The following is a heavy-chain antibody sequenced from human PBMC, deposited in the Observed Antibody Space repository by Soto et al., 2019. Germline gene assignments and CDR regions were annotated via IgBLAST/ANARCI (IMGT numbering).Heavy chain of an antibody. CDR3: ARRARPDFYYMDV. V-gene: IGHV3-64*01. D-gene: IGHD6-6*01. Sequence: PGGSLRLSCAASGFTLSGYAMDWVRQAPGKGLEYVSGTGSNGVGTYYANSVQGRFTISRDNSKNTVYLQMGSLRPEDMAVYYCARRARPDFYYMDVWGKGTTVTVSS. CDR2: TGSNGVGT. CDR1: GFTLSGYA. J-gene: IGHJ6*03.